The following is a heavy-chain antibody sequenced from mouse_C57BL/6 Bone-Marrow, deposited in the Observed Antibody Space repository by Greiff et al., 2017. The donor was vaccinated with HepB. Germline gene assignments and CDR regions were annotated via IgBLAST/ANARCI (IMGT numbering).Heavy chain of an antibody. CDR3: VRQGLYYGSSLYAMDY. D-gene: IGHD1-1*01. V-gene: IGHV10-1*01. CDR1: GFSFNTYA. Sequence: EVQRVESGGGLVQPKGSLKLSCAASGFSFNTYAMNWVRQAPGKGLEWVARIRSKSNNYATYYADSVKDRFTISRDDSESMLYLQMNNLKTEDTAMYYCVRQGLYYGSSLYAMDYWGQGTSVTVSS. J-gene: IGHJ4*01. CDR2: IRSKSNNYAT.